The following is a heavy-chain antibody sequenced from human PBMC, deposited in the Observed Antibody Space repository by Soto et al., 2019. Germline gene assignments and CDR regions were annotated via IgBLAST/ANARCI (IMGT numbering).Heavy chain of an antibody. CDR3: ASHPSAGIAARPDQVQH. J-gene: IGHJ1*01. V-gene: IGHV1-69*12. Sequence: QVQLVQSGAEVKKPGSSVKVSCKASGGTFSSYAISWVRQAPGQGLEWMGGIIPIFGTANYAQKFQGRVTITADESTSTAYMELSSLRSEDTAVYYCASHPSAGIAARPDQVQHWGQGTLVTVSS. CDR2: IIPIFGTA. CDR1: GGTFSSYA. D-gene: IGHD6-6*01.